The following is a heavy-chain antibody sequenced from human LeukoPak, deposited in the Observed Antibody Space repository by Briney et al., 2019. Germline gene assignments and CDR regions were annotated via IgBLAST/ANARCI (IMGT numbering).Heavy chain of an antibody. V-gene: IGHV3-33*08. J-gene: IGHJ4*02. CDR2: IWYDGSNK. D-gene: IGHD6-13*01. CDR1: GFTFSSYS. CDR3: AREIAAAGNKQFDY. Sequence: GGSLRLSCAASGFTFSSYSMNWVRQAPGKGLEWVAVIWYDGSNKYYADSVKGRFTISRDNSKNTLYLQMNSLRAEDTAVYYCAREIAAAGNKQFDYWGQGTLVTVSS.